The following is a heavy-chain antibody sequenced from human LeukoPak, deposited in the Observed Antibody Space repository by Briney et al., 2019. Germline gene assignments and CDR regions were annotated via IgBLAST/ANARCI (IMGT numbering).Heavy chain of an antibody. Sequence: GESLKISCKGSGYSFTSYWIGWVRQMPGKGLEWMGIIYPGDSDTRYSPSFQGQVTISADKSISTAYLQWSSLKASDTAMYYCARSSYYYDSSGYPKSAFFDYWGQGTLVTVSS. V-gene: IGHV5-51*01. CDR1: GYSFTSYW. CDR3: ARSSYYYDSSGYPKSAFFDY. J-gene: IGHJ4*02. D-gene: IGHD3-22*01. CDR2: IYPGDSDT.